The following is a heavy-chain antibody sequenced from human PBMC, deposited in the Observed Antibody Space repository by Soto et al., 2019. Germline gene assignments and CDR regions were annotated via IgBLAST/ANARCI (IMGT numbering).Heavy chain of an antibody. V-gene: IGHV4-59*01. CDR3: AKTRGVTGTTFNWFDS. CDR1: GGSIGGYS. J-gene: IGHJ5*01. CDR2: VLYSGNT. D-gene: IGHD1-1*01. Sequence: QVQLQESGPGLVTPSETLSLTCTVSGGSIGGYSWNWIRQSPGRGLECIGDVLYSGNTNYNPSLESRVTISVDPSKNQFSLKLTSVTAADTATYYCAKTRGVTGTTFNWFDSWGQGTQVGVSS.